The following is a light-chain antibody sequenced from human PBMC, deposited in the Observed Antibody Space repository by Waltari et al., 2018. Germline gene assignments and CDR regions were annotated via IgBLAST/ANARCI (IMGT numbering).Light chain of an antibody. CDR2: RSS. J-gene: IGKJ2*01. CDR3: QQYDNYFYT. CDR1: QRIRDW. Sequence: DIQMTQSPSTLSASLGDRVTITCRASQRIRDWLAWYQQKPGKAPKLLIHRSSTLVSGVPSRFSGSGSGTEFTLTISGLQPDDFATYYCQQYDNYFYTFGQGTKLEI. V-gene: IGKV1-5*03.